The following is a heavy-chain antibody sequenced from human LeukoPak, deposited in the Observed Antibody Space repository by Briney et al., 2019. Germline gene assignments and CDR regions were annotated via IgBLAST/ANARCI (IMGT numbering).Heavy chain of an antibody. CDR2: INPSGGST. Sequence: ASVKVSCKASGYTFTSYYMHWVRQAPGQGLEWLGIINPSGGSTSYAQKFQGRVTMTRDTSTSTVYMELSSLRSEDTAVYYCARATVQWNIAAASDPWGQGTLVTVSS. CDR1: GYTFTSYY. CDR3: ARATVQWNIAAASDP. V-gene: IGHV1-46*01. J-gene: IGHJ5*02. D-gene: IGHD6-13*01.